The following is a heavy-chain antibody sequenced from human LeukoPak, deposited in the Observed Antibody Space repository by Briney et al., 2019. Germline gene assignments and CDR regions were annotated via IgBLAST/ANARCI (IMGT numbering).Heavy chain of an antibody. V-gene: IGHV1-69*05. CDR2: VIPMFGTS. D-gene: IGHD3-10*01. CDR1: GGTFSHYA. Sequence: SVKVSCKASGGTFSHYAVSWVRQAPGQGLEWLGGVIPMFGTSNYAQKFQGRVTITTDESTSTAYMELSSLRSEDTAVYYCASSGSVSRSYSVYWGQGTLVTVSS. CDR3: ASSGSVSRSYSVY. J-gene: IGHJ4*02.